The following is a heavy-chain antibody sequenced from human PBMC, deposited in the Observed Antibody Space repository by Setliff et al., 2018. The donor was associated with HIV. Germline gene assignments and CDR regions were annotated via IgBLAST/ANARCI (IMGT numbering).Heavy chain of an antibody. CDR2: IRYDESDK. V-gene: IGHV3-30*02. D-gene: IGHD3-10*01. J-gene: IGHJ6*02. CDR1: GFIFSSHG. CDR3: ARSVIGYYYYGMDV. Sequence: PGGSLRLSCAASGFIFSSHGMHWVRQAPGKGLEWVAFIRYDESDKQYADSVKGRFTISRDNSKNTLYLQMNSLRAEDTAVYYCARSVIGYYYYGMDVWGQGTTVTVSS.